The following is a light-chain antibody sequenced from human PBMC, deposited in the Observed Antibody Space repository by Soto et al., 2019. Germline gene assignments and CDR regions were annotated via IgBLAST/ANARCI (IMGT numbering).Light chain of an antibody. J-gene: IGKJ1*01. CDR2: DAS. CDR1: QSISSW. CDR3: QQYNSYRA. V-gene: IGKV1-5*01. Sequence: DIQMTQSPSTLSASVGDRVTITCRASQSISSWLAWYQQKPGKAPKLLIYDASSLESGVPSRLSGSGSGTEFTLTISSLQPDDFATYYCQQYNSYRAFGQGTRWIS.